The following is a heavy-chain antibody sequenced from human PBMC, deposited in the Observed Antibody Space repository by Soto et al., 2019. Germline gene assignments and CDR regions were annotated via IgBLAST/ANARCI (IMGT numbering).Heavy chain of an antibody. CDR2: IYYSGST. J-gene: IGHJ4*02. CDR3: ARTYYDFWSGYYFVY. Sequence: SETLSLTCTVSGGSISSYYWSWIRQPPGKGLEWIGYIYYSGSTNYNPSLKSRVTISVDTSKNQFSLKLSSVTAADTAVYYCARTYYDFWSGYYFVYWGQGTLVTVSS. D-gene: IGHD3-3*01. CDR1: GGSISSYY. V-gene: IGHV4-59*08.